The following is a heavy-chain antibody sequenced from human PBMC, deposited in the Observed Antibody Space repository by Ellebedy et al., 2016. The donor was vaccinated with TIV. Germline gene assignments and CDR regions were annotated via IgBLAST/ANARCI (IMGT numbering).Heavy chain of an antibody. J-gene: IGHJ4*02. D-gene: IGHD3-3*01. CDR2: INPNSGGT. CDR3: ARTYYDFWSGYYWRGDFDY. V-gene: IGHV1-2*02. Sequence: ASVKVSXXASGYTFTGYYMHWVRQAPGQGLEWMGWINPNSGGTNYAQKFQGRVTMTRDTSISTAYMELSRLRSDDTAVYYCARTYYDFWSGYYWRGDFDYWGQGTLVTVSS. CDR1: GYTFTGYY.